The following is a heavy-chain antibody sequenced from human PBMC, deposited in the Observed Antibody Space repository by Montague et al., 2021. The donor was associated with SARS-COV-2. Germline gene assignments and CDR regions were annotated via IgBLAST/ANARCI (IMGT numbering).Heavy chain of an antibody. D-gene: IGHD4-23*01. CDR2: IYQGAST. CDR1: GDSIMTTDC. Sequence: SETLSLTCAVSGDSIMTTDCWSWVRQPPGKGLEWIGEIYQGASTNYNPSLKSRVTMSVDRSKKQVSLVLYSVTAADTTLYYCVRAGGFHNRPPVWGQGALVIVSS. J-gene: IGHJ4*02. CDR3: VRAGGFHNRPPV. V-gene: IGHV4-4*02.